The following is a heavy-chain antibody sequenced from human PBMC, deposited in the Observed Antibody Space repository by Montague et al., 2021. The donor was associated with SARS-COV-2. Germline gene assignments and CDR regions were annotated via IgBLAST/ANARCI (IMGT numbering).Heavy chain of an antibody. D-gene: IGHD5-12*01. CDR1: GFSISSGFY. V-gene: IGHV4-38-2*01. Sequence: SETLSLTCSVSGFSISSGFYWAWIRQSPGKGPGWIGTVYHSGYTXXNPXXXGRVTVSIGTSKNQFSLTVTSVTAADTAVYFCARRGYTGSDYFDYWGQGTLVTVSS. J-gene: IGHJ4*02. CDR2: VYHSGYT. CDR3: ARRGYTGSDYFDY.